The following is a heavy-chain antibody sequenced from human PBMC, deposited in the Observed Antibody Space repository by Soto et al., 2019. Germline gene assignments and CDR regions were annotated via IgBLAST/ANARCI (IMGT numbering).Heavy chain of an antibody. CDR2: INPNNGGT. Sequence: VKVSCKASGYAFTGYYMHWVRQAPGQGLEWMGRINPNNGGTNYAQKFQGWVTMTRDTSISTAYMELSRLRSDDTAVYYCAGDLVVAVNSSYYYYGRDVWVQGTTVTVSS. CDR1: GYAFTGYY. J-gene: IGHJ6*02. CDR3: AGDLVVAVNSSYYYYGRDV. V-gene: IGHV1-2*04. D-gene: IGHD2-15*01.